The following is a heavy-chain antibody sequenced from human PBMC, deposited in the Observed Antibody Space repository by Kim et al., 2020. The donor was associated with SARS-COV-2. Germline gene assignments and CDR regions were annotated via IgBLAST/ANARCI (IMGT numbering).Heavy chain of an antibody. CDR1: GYTFTSYG. CDR2: ISAYNGNT. D-gene: IGHD4-17*01. V-gene: IGHV1-18*01. CDR3: ARLDGDRGSYYYMDV. Sequence: ASVKVSCKASGYTFTSYGISWVRQAPGQGLEWMGWISAYNGNTNYAQKLQGRVTMTTDTSTSTAYMELRSLRSDDTAVYYCARLDGDRGSYYYMDVWGKGTTVTVSS. J-gene: IGHJ6*03.